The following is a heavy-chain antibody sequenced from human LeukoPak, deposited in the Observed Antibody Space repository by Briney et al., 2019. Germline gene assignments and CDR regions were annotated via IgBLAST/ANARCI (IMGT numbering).Heavy chain of an antibody. Sequence: SETLSLTCTVSGGSISSYYWSWIRQPPGKGLEWIGSIYYSGSTYYNPSLKSRVTISVDTSKNQFSLKLSSVTAADTAVYYCARQPMGGAADYTGWFDPWGQGTLVTVSS. CDR1: GGSISSYY. D-gene: IGHD6-13*01. CDR3: ARQPMGGAADYTGWFDP. CDR2: IYYSGST. J-gene: IGHJ5*02. V-gene: IGHV4-39*01.